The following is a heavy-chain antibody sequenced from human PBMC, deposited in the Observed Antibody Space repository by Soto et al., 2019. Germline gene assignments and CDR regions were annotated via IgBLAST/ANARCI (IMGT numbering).Heavy chain of an antibody. V-gene: IGHV3-74*01. D-gene: IGHD1-26*01. J-gene: IGHJ4*02. Sequence: GGSLRLSCAASGFTFSSYSMNWVRRAPGKGLVWVSRIYFDGITTNYADSVKGRLTVSRDNAKNTVYLHVNTLRDEDTAVYYCARGGAMGVDYWGQGTLVTVSS. CDR3: ARGGAMGVDY. CDR1: GFTFSSYS. CDR2: IYFDGITT.